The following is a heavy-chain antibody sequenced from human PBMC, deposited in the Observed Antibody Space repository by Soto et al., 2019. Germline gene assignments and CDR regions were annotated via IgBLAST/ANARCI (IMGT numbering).Heavy chain of an antibody. CDR3: ARGLRRPYYDILTGYEKAPHRWFDP. Sequence: PSETLSLTCAVYGGSFSGYYWSWIRQPPGKGLEWIGEINHSGSTNYNPSLKSRVTISVDTSKNQFSLKLSSVTAADTAVYYCARGLRRPYYDILTGYEKAPHRWFDPWGQGTLVTVSS. CDR1: GGSFSGYY. J-gene: IGHJ5*02. CDR2: INHSGST. D-gene: IGHD3-9*01. V-gene: IGHV4-34*01.